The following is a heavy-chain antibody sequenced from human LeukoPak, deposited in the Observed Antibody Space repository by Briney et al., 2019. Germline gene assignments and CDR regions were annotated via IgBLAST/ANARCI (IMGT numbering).Heavy chain of an antibody. CDR3: AKAWNDYGGYGNY. D-gene: IGHD4-17*01. Sequence: PGGSLRLSCAASGLTFSSYSMSWVRQAPGKGLYWVSGISASGSSTYYADSVKGRFTISRDNSKNTLYLQMNSLRAEDTAVYYCAKAWNDYGGYGNYWGQGTLVTVSS. CDR2: ISASGSST. CDR1: GLTFSSYS. J-gene: IGHJ4*02. V-gene: IGHV3-23*01.